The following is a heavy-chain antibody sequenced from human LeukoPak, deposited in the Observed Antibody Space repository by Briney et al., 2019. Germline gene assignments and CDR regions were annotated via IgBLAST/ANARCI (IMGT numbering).Heavy chain of an antibody. J-gene: IGHJ5*02. V-gene: IGHV1-69*05. D-gene: IGHD2-2*01. CDR3: ARDRCSSTSCYSSYNWFDP. CDR1: GGTFSSCA. Sequence: ASVKVSCKASGGTFSSCAISWVRQAPGQGLEWMGGIIPIFGTANYAQKFQGRVTITTDESTSTAYMELSSLRSEDTAVYYCARDRCSSTSCYSSYNWFDPWGQGTLVTVSS. CDR2: IIPIFGTA.